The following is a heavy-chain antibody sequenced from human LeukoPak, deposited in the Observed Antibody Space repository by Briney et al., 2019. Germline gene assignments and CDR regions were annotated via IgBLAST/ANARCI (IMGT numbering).Heavy chain of an antibody. CDR3: ARDRDYSYYYYYYYGMDV. V-gene: IGHV3-30*19. CDR1: GFTFSNYG. D-gene: IGHD4-11*01. CDR2: IWYDGSNK. J-gene: IGHJ6*02. Sequence: GGSLRLSCAASGFTFSNYGMHWVRQAPGKGLEWVAVIWYDGSNKYYADSVKGRFTISRDNSKNTLYLQMNSLRAEDTAVYYCARDRDYSYYYYYYYGMDVWGQGTTVTVSS.